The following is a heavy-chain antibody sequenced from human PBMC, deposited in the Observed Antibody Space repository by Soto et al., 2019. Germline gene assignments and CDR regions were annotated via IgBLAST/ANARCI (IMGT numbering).Heavy chain of an antibody. J-gene: IGHJ4*02. CDR2: ITAYNGNT. V-gene: IGHV1-18*01. D-gene: IGHD6-19*01. CDR1: GYTFTSVV. CDR3: ARGVAGTKY. Sequence: QVQLVESGAEVKKPGASVKVSCRTSGYTFTSVVITWVRQAPGQGLEWMGWITAYNGNTNYAQNLQGRVTMTTDTSTSTAYLELSSLTSDDTAVYYCARGVAGTKYWGQGTRVTVSS.